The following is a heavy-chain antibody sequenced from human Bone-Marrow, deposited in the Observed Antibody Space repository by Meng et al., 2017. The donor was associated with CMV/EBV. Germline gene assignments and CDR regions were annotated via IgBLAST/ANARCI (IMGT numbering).Heavy chain of an antibody. J-gene: IGHJ5*02. V-gene: IGHV3-21*01. CDR1: GFTFSSYW. CDR2: ITSSGSFI. CDR3: ARRNVGGSRWFDP. D-gene: IGHD2-15*01. Sequence: GGSLRLSCAASGFTFSSYWMSWVRQAPGKGLEWVSAITSSGSFIYYGDSVKGRFTISRDNTKNSLYLQMNSLRAEDTAVYYCARRNVGGSRWFDPWGQGTLVTVSS.